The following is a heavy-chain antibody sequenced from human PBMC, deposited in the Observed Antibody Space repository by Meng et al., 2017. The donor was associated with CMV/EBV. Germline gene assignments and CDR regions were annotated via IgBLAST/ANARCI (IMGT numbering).Heavy chain of an antibody. V-gene: IGHV1-2*02. J-gene: IGHJ4*02. D-gene: IGHD1-20*01. CDR2: INPNSGGT. CDR1: GYTFTGYY. CDR3: ARDLITGTTPGDY. Sequence: ASVNVSCKASGYTFTGYYMHWVRQAPGQGLEWMGWINPNSGGTNYAQKFQGRVTMTRDTSISTAYMELSRLRSDDTAVYYCARDLITGTTPGDYWGQGTLVTVSS.